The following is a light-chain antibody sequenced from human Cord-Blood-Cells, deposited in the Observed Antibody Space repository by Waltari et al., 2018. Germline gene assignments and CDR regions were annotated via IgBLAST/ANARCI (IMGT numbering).Light chain of an antibody. CDR1: SSDVGGYNY. V-gene: IGLV2-8*01. J-gene: IGLJ1*01. CDR3: SSYAGSNNYV. CDR2: EVS. Sequence: QSALTQPPSASGSPGQSVTISCTGTSSDVGGYNYVSWYQQHPGKAPKLMIYEVSKRPAGVPACFSGSKSGNTASLTVSGLQAEDEADYYCSSYAGSNNYVFGTGTKVTVL.